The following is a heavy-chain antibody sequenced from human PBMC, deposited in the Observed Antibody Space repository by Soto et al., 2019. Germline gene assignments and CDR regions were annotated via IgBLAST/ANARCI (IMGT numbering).Heavy chain of an antibody. V-gene: IGHV3-48*03. D-gene: IGHD3-22*01. CDR2: ISSSGSTI. Sequence: GGSLRLSCAASGFTFSSYEMNWVRQAPGKGLEWVSYISSSGSTIYYADSVKGRFTISRDNAKNSLYLQMNSLRAEDTAVYYCARVVGYYYDSSGYYYDYWGQGTLVTVSS. J-gene: IGHJ4*02. CDR1: GFTFSSYE. CDR3: ARVVGYYYDSSGYYYDY.